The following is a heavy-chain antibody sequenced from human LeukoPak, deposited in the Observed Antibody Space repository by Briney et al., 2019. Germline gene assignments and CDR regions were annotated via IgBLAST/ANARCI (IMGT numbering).Heavy chain of an antibody. CDR3: ARVAVPMRVRGYDY. V-gene: IGHV1-8*01. CDR2: MNPNSGNT. J-gene: IGHJ4*02. D-gene: IGHD6-19*01. CDR1: GYTFTSYD. Sequence: ASVKVSCKASGYTFTSYDINWVRQATGQGLEWMGWMNPNSGNTGYAQKFQGRVTMTRNTPISTAYMELSSLRSEDTAVYYCARVAVPMRVRGYDYWGQGTLVTVSS.